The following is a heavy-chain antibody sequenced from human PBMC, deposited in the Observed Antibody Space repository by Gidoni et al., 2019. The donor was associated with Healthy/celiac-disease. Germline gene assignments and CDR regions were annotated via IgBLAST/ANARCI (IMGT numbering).Heavy chain of an antibody. J-gene: IGHJ4*02. CDR1: GFTFSSYG. CDR2: ISYDGSNK. V-gene: IGHV3-30*18. D-gene: IGHD1-26*01. Sequence: QVQLVESGGGVVQPGRSLRLSCAASGFTFSSYGMHWVRQAPGKGLEWVAVISYDGSNKYYADSVKGRFTISRDNSKNTLYLQMNSLRAEDTAVYYCANVEVVGATRDFDYWGQGTLVTVSS. CDR3: ANVEVVGATRDFDY.